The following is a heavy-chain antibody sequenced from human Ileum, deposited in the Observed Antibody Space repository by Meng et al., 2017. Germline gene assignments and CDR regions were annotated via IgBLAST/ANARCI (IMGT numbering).Heavy chain of an antibody. Sequence: EVQLVESGGDLVKPGGSMRLSCAASGFIFSSYSMNWVRQAPGKGLEWVSSISSSSSYIYYADSLKGRFTISRDNAKNSLYLQMNSLRAEDTAVYYCARERQDNRWFDPWGQGTLVTVSS. D-gene: IGHD1-1*01. J-gene: IGHJ5*02. CDR1: GFIFSSYS. CDR2: ISSSSSYI. CDR3: ARERQDNRWFDP. V-gene: IGHV3-21*01.